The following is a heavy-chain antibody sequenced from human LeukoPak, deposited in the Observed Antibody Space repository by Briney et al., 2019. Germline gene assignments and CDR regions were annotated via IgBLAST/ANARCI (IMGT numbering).Heavy chain of an antibody. J-gene: IGHJ4*02. D-gene: IGHD6-19*01. CDR3: ARAVSGRFDY. V-gene: IGHV4-30-2*01. CDR1: GGSISSGGYS. Sequence: SETLSLTCAVSGGSISSGGYSWSWIRQPPGKGLEWLGYIHHSGITYDNPSLKSRVTISVGTSKNQFSLKLSSVTAADTAIYYCARAVSGRFDYWGQGTLVTVSS. CDR2: IHHSGIT.